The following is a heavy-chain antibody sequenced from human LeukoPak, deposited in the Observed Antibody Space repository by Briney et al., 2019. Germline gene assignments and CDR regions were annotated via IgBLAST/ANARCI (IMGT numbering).Heavy chain of an antibody. CDR3: AKDGPEGVAAAGNAFDI. V-gene: IGHV3-23*01. J-gene: IGHJ3*02. D-gene: IGHD6-13*01. CDR1: GFTFSSYA. Sequence: GGSLRLSCAASGFTFSSYAMSWVRQAPGKGLEWVSTISGSGGSTYYADSVKGRFTISRDNSKDALYLQMNSLRAEDTAVYYCAKDGPEGVAAAGNAFDIWGQGTMVTVSS. CDR2: ISGSGGST.